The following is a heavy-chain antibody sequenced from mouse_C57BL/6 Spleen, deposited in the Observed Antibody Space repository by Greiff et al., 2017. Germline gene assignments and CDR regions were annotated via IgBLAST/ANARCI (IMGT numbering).Heavy chain of an antibody. Sequence: QVQLQQSGAELVRPGSSVKLSCKASGYTFTSYWMDWVKQRPGQGLEWIGNIYPSASETHYNQKFKDKAPLTGDKSSSTAYMQLSSLTSEDSAVYYCARIYGPFAYWGQGTLVTVSA. CDR2: IYPSASET. V-gene: IGHV1-61*01. D-gene: IGHD1-1*02. CDR1: GYTFTSYW. J-gene: IGHJ3*01. CDR3: ARIYGPFAY.